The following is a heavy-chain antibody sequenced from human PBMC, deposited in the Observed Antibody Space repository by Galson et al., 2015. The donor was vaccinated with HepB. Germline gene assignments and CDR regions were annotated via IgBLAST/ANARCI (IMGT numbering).Heavy chain of an antibody. CDR2: IYPGDSDT. CDR3: ARPVYSSGWYLDY. CDR1: GYRFTTYW. V-gene: IGHV5-51*01. Sequence: QSGAEVKKPGDSLKISCKGSGYRFTTYWIGWVRQVPGKGLEWMGIIYPGDSDTRYSPSFQGQVTMSADKSISTAYLQWSSLKASDTAMYYCARPVYSSGWYLDYWGQGTLVTVSS. D-gene: IGHD6-19*01. J-gene: IGHJ4*02.